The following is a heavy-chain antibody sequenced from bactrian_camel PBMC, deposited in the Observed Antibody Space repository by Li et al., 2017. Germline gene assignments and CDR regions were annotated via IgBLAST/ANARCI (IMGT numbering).Heavy chain of an antibody. CDR1: GDISDSCE. J-gene: IGHJ4*01. CDR2: ISSDGTT. D-gene: IGHD2*01. Sequence: HVQLVESGGGSVQAGGSLKLSCAVSGDISDSCEMGWYRQASGKERELVSRISSDGTTRYADSVKGRFTISQDSAKNTIYLQMNSLQPDDSAMYYCAAVPRRSGYRSCRPGDAPFSYYGQGTQVTVS. V-gene: IGHV3S55*01.